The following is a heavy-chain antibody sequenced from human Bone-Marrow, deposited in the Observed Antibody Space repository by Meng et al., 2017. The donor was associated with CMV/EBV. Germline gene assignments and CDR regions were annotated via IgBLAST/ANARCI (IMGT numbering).Heavy chain of an antibody. CDR3: TRGRYYFDY. CDR2: IRSKDYGGTT. V-gene: IGHV3-49*04. J-gene: IGHJ4*02. CDR1: GFTLGDYA. Sequence: GESLKISCTASGFTLGDYAMSWVRQAPGKGLEWVGFIRSKDYGGTTEYAASVKGRFTISRDDSKSIAYLQMNSLKTEDTAVYYCTRGRYYFDYWGPGPLVTVSS.